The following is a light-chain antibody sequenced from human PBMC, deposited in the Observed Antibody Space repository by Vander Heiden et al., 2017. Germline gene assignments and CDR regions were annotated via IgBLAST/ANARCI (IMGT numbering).Light chain of an antibody. CDR2: LGS. CDR1: QSLLHSNGYNY. CDR3: MQALQTPV. V-gene: IGKV2-28*01. Sequence: DIVMTQSPLSLPVTPGEPASISCRSSQSLLHSNGYNYLDWYLQKPGQSSQLLIYLGSNRASGVPDRFSGSGSGTDFTLKISRVEAEDVGVYYCMQALQTPVFGQGTKVEIK. J-gene: IGKJ1*01.